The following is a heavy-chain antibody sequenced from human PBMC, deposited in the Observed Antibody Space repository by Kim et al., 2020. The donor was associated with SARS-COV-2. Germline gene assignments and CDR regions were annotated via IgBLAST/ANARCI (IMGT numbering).Heavy chain of an antibody. CDR3: ATSTTVLTLSSRGG. V-gene: IGHV3-23*01. D-gene: IGHD2-15*01. CDR2: ITRSGGDT. CDR1: GFTFSNYA. J-gene: IGHJ4*02. Sequence: GGSLRLSCVGSGFTFSNYAINWVRQAPGKGLEWVSGITRSGGDTYYADSVKGRLTVSRDDSKNTAYLQMNSLRVEDTALYFCATSTTVLTLSSRGGWGRGTLVTVSS.